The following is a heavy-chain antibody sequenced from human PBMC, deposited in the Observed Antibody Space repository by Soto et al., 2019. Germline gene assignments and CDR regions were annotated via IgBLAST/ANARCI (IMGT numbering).Heavy chain of an antibody. CDR1: GFTFSSYG. CDR3: AKDNAYAVTTQFYGMDV. CDR2: ISYDGSNK. J-gene: IGHJ6*02. V-gene: IGHV3-30*18. D-gene: IGHD4-17*01. Sequence: QVQLVESGGGVVQPGRSLRLSCAASGFTFSSYGMHWVRQAPGKGLEWVAVISYDGSNKYYADSVKGRFTISRDNSKNPLYLQMNSLRDEDTAVYYCAKDNAYAVTTQFYGMDVWGQGTTVTVSS.